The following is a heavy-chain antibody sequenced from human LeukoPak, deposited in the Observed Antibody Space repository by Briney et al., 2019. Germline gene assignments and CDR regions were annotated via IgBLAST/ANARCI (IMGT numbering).Heavy chain of an antibody. D-gene: IGHD1-26*01. CDR3: ARTQSQSGSYRYYFGY. Sequence: PSETLSLTCSVSGVSVGSAGYYWSWIRQPPGGGLEWIGYIYYISNTNYNPSLKSRVTMSLNPSGNQFSLKLDSVTAADTAMYNCARTQSQSGSYRYYFGYWGQGTLVTVSS. CDR1: GVSVGSAGYY. CDR2: IYYISNT. J-gene: IGHJ4*02. V-gene: IGHV4-61*08.